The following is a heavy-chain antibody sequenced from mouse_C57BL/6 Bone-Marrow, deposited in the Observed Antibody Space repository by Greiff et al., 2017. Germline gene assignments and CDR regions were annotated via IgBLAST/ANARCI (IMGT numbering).Heavy chain of an antibody. Sequence: EVQGVESGGGLVKPGGSLKLSCAASGFTFSSYAMSWVRQTPEKRLEWVATISDGGSYTYYPDNVKGRFTNSRDNSKNNLYLQLSHLKSEDTAMYYCARGEEVWLRRNWYFDVWGTGTTVTVSS. CDR1: GFTFSSYA. D-gene: IGHD2-2*01. CDR2: ISDGGSYT. J-gene: IGHJ1*03. V-gene: IGHV5-4*01. CDR3: ARGEEVWLRRNWYFDV.